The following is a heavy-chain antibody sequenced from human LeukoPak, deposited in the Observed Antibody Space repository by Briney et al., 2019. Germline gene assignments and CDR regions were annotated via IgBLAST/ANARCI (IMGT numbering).Heavy chain of an antibody. CDR3: ARICGGDCYSGTYFDY. Sequence: ASVKVSCKASGYTFTSYGISWVRQAPGQGLEWMGWISAYNGNTNYAQKLQGRVTMTTDTSTSTAYMELRSLRSDDTAVYYCARICGGDCYSGTYFDYWGQGTLVTVSS. D-gene: IGHD2-21*02. J-gene: IGHJ4*02. CDR2: ISAYNGNT. V-gene: IGHV1-18*01. CDR1: GYTFTSYG.